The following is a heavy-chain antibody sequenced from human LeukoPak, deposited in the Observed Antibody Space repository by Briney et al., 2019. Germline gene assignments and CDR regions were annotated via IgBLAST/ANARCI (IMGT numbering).Heavy chain of an antibody. CDR1: GGSISSTNW. Sequence: SETLSLTCAVSGGSISSTNWWNWVRQPPGKGLEWIGEIYHIGSTNYNPSLKSRVTISVDKSKNQFSLKLRSVTAADTAVYYCAAQWELLGYYFDYWGQGTLVTVSS. J-gene: IGHJ4*02. CDR2: IYHIGST. CDR3: AAQWELLGYYFDY. D-gene: IGHD1-26*01. V-gene: IGHV4-4*02.